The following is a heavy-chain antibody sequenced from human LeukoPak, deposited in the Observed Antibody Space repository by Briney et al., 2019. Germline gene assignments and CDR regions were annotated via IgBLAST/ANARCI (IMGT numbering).Heavy chain of an antibody. Sequence: GGSLRLSCAASGFTFSSYAMSWVRQAPGKGLEWVSAISGSGGSTYYADSVKGRFIISRDNSKNTLYLQMNSLRAEDTAVYYCARDPGGYSSSWYYFDYWGQGTLVTVSS. V-gene: IGHV3-23*01. CDR2: ISGSGGST. CDR3: ARDPGGYSSSWYYFDY. D-gene: IGHD6-13*01. CDR1: GFTFSSYA. J-gene: IGHJ4*02.